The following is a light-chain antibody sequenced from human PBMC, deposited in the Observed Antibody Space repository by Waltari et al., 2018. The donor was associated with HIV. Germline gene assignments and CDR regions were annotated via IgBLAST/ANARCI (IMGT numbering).Light chain of an antibody. CDR1: SAHSKFV. CDR2: LYSDGSH. V-gene: IGLV4-69*01. CDR3: QTWATGIQV. Sequence: QLVLTQSPSAYASLGASVRITCTLSSAHSKFVVAWHQQQPENGTRFLLRLYSDGSHIRGDGIPARFSVSRSGAERYRIISSRQSEDEADYYCQTWATGIQVFGGGTKLTAL. J-gene: IGLJ3*02.